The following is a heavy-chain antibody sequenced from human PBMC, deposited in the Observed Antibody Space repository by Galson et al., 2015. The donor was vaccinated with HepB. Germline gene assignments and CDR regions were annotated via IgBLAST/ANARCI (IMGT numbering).Heavy chain of an antibody. CDR3: ARRSGYCSTTYCYKFFDY. J-gene: IGHJ4*02. Sequence: ETLSLTCAVYGVSFSAFYWSWIRQSPGKGLEWIGEVNHPRGTNYNPSLKRRVTISIDTSKNQFSLKLSSVTAADTAIYYCARRSGYCSTTYCYKFFDYWGQGALVTVSS. CDR1: GVSFSAFY. CDR2: VNHPRGT. D-gene: IGHD2-2*01. V-gene: IGHV4-34*01.